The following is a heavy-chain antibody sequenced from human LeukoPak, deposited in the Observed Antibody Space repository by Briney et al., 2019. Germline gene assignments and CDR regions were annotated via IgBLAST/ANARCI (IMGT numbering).Heavy chain of an antibody. CDR1: GFTFSSYA. V-gene: IGHV3-23*01. J-gene: IGHJ4*02. CDR2: ISGSGGST. CDR3: AKAHITMVRGVISQPGYYFDY. D-gene: IGHD3-10*01. Sequence: GGSLRLXCAASGFTFSSYAMSWVRQAPGKGLEWVSAISGSGGSTSYADSVKGRFTISRDNSKNTLYLQMNSLRAEDTAVYYCAKAHITMVRGVISQPGYYFDYWGQGTLVTVSS.